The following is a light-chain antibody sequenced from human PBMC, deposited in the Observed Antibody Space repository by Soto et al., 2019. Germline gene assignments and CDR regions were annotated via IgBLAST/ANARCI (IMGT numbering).Light chain of an antibody. CDR2: DTS. V-gene: IGKV3-15*01. CDR3: QHYVTWPLT. CDR1: QSFRGL. Sequence: EVVLTQSPVTLSLSPGERATLSCRASQSFRGLLAWYQQKPGQAPRLLIYDTSIRATGVPARFSGSRSGAEFTLTISSLQSEDFAVYYCQHYVTWPLTFGGGTKVESK. J-gene: IGKJ4*01.